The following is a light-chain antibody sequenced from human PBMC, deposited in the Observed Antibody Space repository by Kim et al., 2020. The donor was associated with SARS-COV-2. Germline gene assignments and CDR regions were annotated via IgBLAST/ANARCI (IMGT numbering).Light chain of an antibody. Sequence: SVSPGESAPLSCRANQSLGDRLAWYQYRPGQAPRLLIYGASNRATGIPARFSGRGSGTEFTLTISTLQSDYFAVYYCQQYKNWPYSFGQGTKLEI. V-gene: IGKV3D-15*01. CDR3: QQYKNWPYS. J-gene: IGKJ2*03. CDR1: QSLGDR. CDR2: GAS.